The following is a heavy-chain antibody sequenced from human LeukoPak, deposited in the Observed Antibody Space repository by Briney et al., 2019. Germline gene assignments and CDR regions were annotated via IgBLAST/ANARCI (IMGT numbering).Heavy chain of an antibody. Sequence: PSETLSLTCTVSGGAITNDNFYWGWARQPPGKGLEWVVSINYSGTPYYNPSLRSRLSISVDTSRTQFFLTLNSVTAADTAVYYCARLFDSWGRGILVTVSS. CDR3: ARLFDS. J-gene: IGHJ4*02. V-gene: IGHV4-39*01. CDR2: INYSGTP. CDR1: GGAITNDNFY.